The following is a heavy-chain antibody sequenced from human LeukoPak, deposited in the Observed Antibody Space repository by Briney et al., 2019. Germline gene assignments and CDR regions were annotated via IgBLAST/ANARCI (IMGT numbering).Heavy chain of an antibody. D-gene: IGHD3-9*01. CDR2: IKQDGSEK. J-gene: IGHJ4*02. Sequence: GGSLRLSCAASGFTFSSYWMSWVRQAPGKGLEWVAYIKQDGSEKYYVDSVKGRFTISRDNAKNSLYLQMNSLRAEDTAVYYCARTPYDYDILTGDYWGQGTLVTVSS. V-gene: IGHV3-7*01. CDR1: GFTFSSYW. CDR3: ARTPYDYDILTGDY.